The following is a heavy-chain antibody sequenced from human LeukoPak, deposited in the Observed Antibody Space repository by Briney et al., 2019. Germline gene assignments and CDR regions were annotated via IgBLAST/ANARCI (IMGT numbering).Heavy chain of an antibody. Sequence: GGTLRLSCEASGFTFSSYAMSWVRQAPGKGLEWVSSITGSGGDTYYADSVKGRFTTSRDNSKNTLYLQMNSLRAEDTAVYYCATYTVTPRHFDYWGQGTLVTVSS. CDR1: GFTFSSYA. V-gene: IGHV3-23*01. CDR3: ATYTVTPRHFDY. D-gene: IGHD4-17*01. J-gene: IGHJ4*02. CDR2: ITGSGGDT.